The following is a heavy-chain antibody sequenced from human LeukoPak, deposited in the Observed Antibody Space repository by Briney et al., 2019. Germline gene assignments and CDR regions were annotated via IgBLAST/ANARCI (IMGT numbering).Heavy chain of an antibody. CDR2: INTNTGNP. V-gene: IGHV7-4-1*02. D-gene: IGHD6-19*01. CDR1: GYTFTSYA. J-gene: IGHJ4*02. Sequence: GASVKVSCKASGYTFTSYAMNWVRLAPGQGLEWMGWINTNTGNPTYAQGFTGRFVFSLDTSVSTAYLQISSLKAEDTAVYYCARGAGGQWLDHFDYWGQGTLVTVSS. CDR3: ARGAGGQWLDHFDY.